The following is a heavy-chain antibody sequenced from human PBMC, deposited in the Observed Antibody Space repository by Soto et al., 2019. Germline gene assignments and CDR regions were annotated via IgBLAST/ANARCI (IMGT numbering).Heavy chain of an antibody. CDR1: GFTFSSYW. J-gene: IGHJ4*02. CDR2: IKQDGSEK. D-gene: IGHD4-4*01. CDR3: ARDRRYGGVTTPAVCDY. V-gene: IGHV3-7*03. Sequence: PGGSLRLSCAASGFTFSSYWMSWVRQAPGKGLEWVTNIKQDGSEKYYVDSVKGRFTISRDNAKNSLYLQMNSLRAEDTAVYYCARDRRYGGVTTPAVCDYWGQGTLVTVSS.